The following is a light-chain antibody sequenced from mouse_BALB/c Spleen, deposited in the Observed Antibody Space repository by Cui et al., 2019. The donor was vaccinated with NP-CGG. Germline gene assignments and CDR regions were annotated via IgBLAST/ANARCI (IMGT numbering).Light chain of an antibody. J-gene: IGLJ1*01. CDR1: TGTVTTSNY. CDR2: GTN. V-gene: IGLV1*01. CDR3: ALMVQQPFRV. Sequence: QAVVTQESALTTSPGESVTLTCRSSTGTVTTSNYANWVQEKPDHLFTGLIGGTNNRPPGVPARFSGSLIGDKAALTITGAQTEDEAIYFCALMVQQPFRVFGGGTKLTVL.